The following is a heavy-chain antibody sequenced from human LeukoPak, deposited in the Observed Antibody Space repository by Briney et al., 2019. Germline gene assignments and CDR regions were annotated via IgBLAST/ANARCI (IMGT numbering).Heavy chain of an antibody. CDR2: SSAYNGNT. CDR3: ARDNGSGPRRDY. V-gene: IGHV1-18*01. Sequence: ASVKVSCKASGYTFTSYGISWVRQAPGQGVEKMGWSSAYNGNTNYAQKLQGKVTITTDTSTSTASMELRSLRSDDTAVYYCARDNGSGPRRDYWGQGTLVTVSS. CDR1: GYTFTSYG. J-gene: IGHJ4*02. D-gene: IGHD2-15*01.